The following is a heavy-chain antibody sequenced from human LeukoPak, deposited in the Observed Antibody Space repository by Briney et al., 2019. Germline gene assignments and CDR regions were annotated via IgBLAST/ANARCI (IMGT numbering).Heavy chain of an antibody. Sequence: GGSLRLSCAASGFTFDDYAMHWVRQAPGKGLEWVSLISGDGCSTYYADSVKGRFTISRDNSKNSLYLQMSSLRTEDTALYYCAKDGSEVVATIPHLQSTEFDYWGQGTLVTVSS. D-gene: IGHD5-24*01. CDR2: ISGDGCST. J-gene: IGHJ4*02. V-gene: IGHV3-43*02. CDR3: AKDGSEVVATIPHLQSTEFDY. CDR1: GFTFDDYA.